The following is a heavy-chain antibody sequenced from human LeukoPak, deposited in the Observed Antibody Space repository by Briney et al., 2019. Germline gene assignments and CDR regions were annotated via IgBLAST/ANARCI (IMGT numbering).Heavy chain of an antibody. J-gene: IGHJ4*02. CDR3: ARVTTVTTLPFDY. V-gene: IGHV3-30*04. Sequence: GGSLRLSCAASGFTFSRYAMHWVRQAPGKGLEWVAVISDDGSHKDYADSAKGRFTISRDTSKNTLYLQMNSLRAEDTAVYYCARVTTVTTLPFDYWGQGTLVTVSS. D-gene: IGHD4-17*01. CDR1: GFTFSRYA. CDR2: ISDDGSHK.